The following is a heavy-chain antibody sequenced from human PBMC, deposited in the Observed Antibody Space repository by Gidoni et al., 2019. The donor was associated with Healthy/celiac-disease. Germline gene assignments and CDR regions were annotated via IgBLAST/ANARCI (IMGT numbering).Heavy chain of an antibody. Sequence: QVQLVESGGGVVQPGRSLRLSCAASGLTFSSYGMHWVRPAPGQGLEGVAVIAYDGSNKYYADSVKGRLTISGDNSKNTLYLQMNSLRAEDTAVYYGGKGVEMATIYYFDYWGQGTLVTVSS. CDR2: IAYDGSNK. CDR3: GKGVEMATIYYFDY. CDR1: GLTFSSYG. J-gene: IGHJ4*02. V-gene: IGHV3-30*18. D-gene: IGHD5-12*01.